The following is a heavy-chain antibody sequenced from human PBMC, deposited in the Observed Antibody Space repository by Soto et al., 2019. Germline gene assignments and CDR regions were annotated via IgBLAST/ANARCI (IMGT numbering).Heavy chain of an antibody. CDR1: GYTFIRYG. CDR3: ARVGYYDNAWGKLSHYGLDV. CDR2: MSAYNDYT. V-gene: IGHV1-18*01. J-gene: IGHJ6*01. Sequence: QVQLAQSANEVKKPGASVRVSCKAAGYTFIRYGIAWVRKAPGQGLEWMGWMSAYNDYTVHEKKFQGRVSMTADTSTRTVYMNRSGLKSDHTAVYYCARVGYYDNAWGKLSHYGLDVW. D-gene: IGHD3-16*01.